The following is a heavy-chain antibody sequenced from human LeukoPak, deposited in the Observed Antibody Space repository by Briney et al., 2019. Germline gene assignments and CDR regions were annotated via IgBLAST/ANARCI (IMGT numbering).Heavy chain of an antibody. CDR1: GYSFKNYW. D-gene: IGHD3-16*02. CDR3: ARPSYYNYVWGSYRPLDAFDI. V-gene: IGHV5-51*01. CDR2: IYPGDSNT. Sequence: GESLKISCKGSGYSFKNYWIAWVRQMPGKGLEWMGIIYPGDSNTRYNPSFQGQVTISADKSISTAYLQWSSLKASDTAMYYCARPSYYNYVWGSYRPLDAFDIWGQGTMVTVSS. J-gene: IGHJ3*02.